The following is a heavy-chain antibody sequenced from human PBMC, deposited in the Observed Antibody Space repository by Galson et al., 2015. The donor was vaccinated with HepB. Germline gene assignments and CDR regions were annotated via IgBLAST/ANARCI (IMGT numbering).Heavy chain of an antibody. CDR1: GFTFTSYW. CDR3: ARLTWFGVWADC. Sequence: SLRLSCAASGFTFTSYWMSWVRQAPGKGLEWVANIRKDGSEKYYVDPVKGRFTISRDNAKNSVYMQMNNLRVEDTAVYYCARLTWFGVWADCWGQGTLVTVSS. CDR2: IRKDGSEK. J-gene: IGHJ4*02. V-gene: IGHV3-7*03. D-gene: IGHD3-10*01.